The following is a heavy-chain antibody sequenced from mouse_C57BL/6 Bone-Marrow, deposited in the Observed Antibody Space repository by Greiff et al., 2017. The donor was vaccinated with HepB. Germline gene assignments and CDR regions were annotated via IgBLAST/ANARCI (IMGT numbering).Heavy chain of an antibody. CDR1: GFTFSSYA. D-gene: IGHD2-1*01. J-gene: IGHJ3*01. CDR2: IIDGGSYT. V-gene: IGHV5-4*01. Sequence: VHLVESGGGLVKPGGSLKLSCAASGFTFSSYAMSWVRQTPEKRLEWVATIIDGGSYTYYPDNVKGRFPISRDNAKNNLYLQMRHLKSEDTAMYYCARRYGNYGFAYWGQGTLVTVSA. CDR3: ARRYGNYGFAY.